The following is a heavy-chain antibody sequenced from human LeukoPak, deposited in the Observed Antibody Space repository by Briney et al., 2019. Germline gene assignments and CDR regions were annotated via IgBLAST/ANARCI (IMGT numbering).Heavy chain of an antibody. V-gene: IGHV1-46*01. CDR1: GYTFTSYY. D-gene: IGHD5-24*01. CDR3: ASSPGGDGYNIPHDGGNDAFDI. J-gene: IGHJ3*02. Sequence: ASVKVSCKASGYTFTSYYMHWVRQAPGQGLEWMGIINPSGGSTSYAQKFQGRVTMTRDTSTSTVYMELSSLRSEDTAVYYCASSPGGDGYNIPHDGGNDAFDIWGQGTMVTVSP. CDR2: INPSGGST.